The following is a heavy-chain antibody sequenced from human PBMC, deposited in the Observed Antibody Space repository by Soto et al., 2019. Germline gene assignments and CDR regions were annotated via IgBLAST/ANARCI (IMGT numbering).Heavy chain of an antibody. V-gene: IGHV3-7*01. CDR3: ASDVVIAAHLDY. CDR2: IKQDGSEK. Sequence: EVQLVESGGGLVQPGGSLRLSCAVSGFTFSSYWMSCVRQAPGKGLEWVANIKQDGSEKYYVDSVKGRFTISRDNAKNSLYLQMNSLRAEDTAVYYCASDVVIAAHLDYWGQGTLVTVSS. D-gene: IGHD2-21*01. J-gene: IGHJ4*02. CDR1: GFTFSSYW.